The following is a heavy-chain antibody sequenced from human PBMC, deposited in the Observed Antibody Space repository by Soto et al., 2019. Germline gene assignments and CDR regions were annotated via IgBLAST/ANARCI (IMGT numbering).Heavy chain of an antibody. Sequence: GGSLRLSCAASGFTFSSFWMHWVRQAPGKGLVWVSRINSDGSSTSYADSVRGRFTISRDNAKNTLYLQMNSLRAEDTAVYYCASPAGILTGYHYMAVWGKGTTVTVSS. J-gene: IGHJ6*03. CDR1: GFTFSSFW. CDR3: ASPAGILTGYHYMAV. CDR2: INSDGSST. V-gene: IGHV3-74*01. D-gene: IGHD3-9*01.